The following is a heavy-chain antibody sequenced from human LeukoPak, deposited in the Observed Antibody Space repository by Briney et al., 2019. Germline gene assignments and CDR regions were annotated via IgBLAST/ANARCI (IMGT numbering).Heavy chain of an antibody. CDR1: GYTFTGYY. D-gene: IGHD3-10*01. CDR2: INPNSGGT. CDR3: ARDTDYGSGTDMDV. V-gene: IGHV1-2*02. J-gene: IGHJ6*03. Sequence: ASVKVSCKASGYTFTGYYMHWVRQAPGQGLEWTGWINPNSGGTNYAQKFQGRVTMTRDTSISTAYMELSRLRSDDTAVYYCARDTDYGSGTDMDVWGKGATVTVSS.